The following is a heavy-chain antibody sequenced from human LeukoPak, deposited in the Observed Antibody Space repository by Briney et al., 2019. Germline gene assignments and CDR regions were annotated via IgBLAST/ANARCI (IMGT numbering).Heavy chain of an antibody. CDR3: ARMELSSISSGVDY. J-gene: IGHJ4*02. CDR2: INPNSGGT. CDR1: GYTFTGYY. Sequence: GASVKVSCKASGYTFTGYYMHWVRQAPGQGLQWMGWINPNSGGTNYAQKFQGRVTMTRDTSISTAYMELSRLGSDDTAVYYCARMELSSISSGVDYWGQGTLVTVSS. D-gene: IGHD6-6*01. V-gene: IGHV1-2*02.